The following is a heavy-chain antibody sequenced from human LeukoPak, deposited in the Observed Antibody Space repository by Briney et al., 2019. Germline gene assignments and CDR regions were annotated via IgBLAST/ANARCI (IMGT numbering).Heavy chain of an antibody. CDR1: GYTFTSYY. V-gene: IGHV1-46*01. D-gene: IGHD1-14*01. J-gene: IGHJ5*02. CDR2: INPSGGST. CDR3: ARAGKTVSNWFDP. Sequence: ASVKVSCKASGYTFTSYYMHWVRQAPGQGLEWMGIINPSGGSTSYAQKFQGRVTKTRDTSTSTAYMELSSLRSEDTAVYYCARAGKTVSNWFDPWGQGTLVTVST.